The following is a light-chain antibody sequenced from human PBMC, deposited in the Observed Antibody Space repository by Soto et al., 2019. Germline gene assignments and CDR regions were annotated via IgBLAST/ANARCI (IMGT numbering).Light chain of an antibody. V-gene: IGKV1-5*03. CDR3: QQYSSYSPYT. CDR2: EAS. J-gene: IGKJ2*01. Sequence: DIQMTQSPSTVSASVGDRVTITGRASQTVYSWLAWYQQKPGKAPKLLISEASTLQSGVPSRFAGSGSGTEFTLAISRLHPDDFATYSGQQYSSYSPYTFGQGTKVEI. CDR1: QTVYSW.